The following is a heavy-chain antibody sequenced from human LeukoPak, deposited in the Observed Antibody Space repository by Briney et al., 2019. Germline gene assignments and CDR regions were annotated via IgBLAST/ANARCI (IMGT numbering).Heavy chain of an antibody. CDR2: INSGNGNT. D-gene: IGHD1-7*01. V-gene: IGHV1-3*04. CDR1: GYSFNAYA. J-gene: IGHJ4*02. Sequence: ASVKVSCKTSGYSFNAYALHWVRQAPGQGLEWLGWINSGNGNTKYSQRFQGRLTITRDASANTVYLELSSLRSGDTAVFYCARERSNWYYLDYRGQGSLVTVSS. CDR3: ARERSNWYYLDY.